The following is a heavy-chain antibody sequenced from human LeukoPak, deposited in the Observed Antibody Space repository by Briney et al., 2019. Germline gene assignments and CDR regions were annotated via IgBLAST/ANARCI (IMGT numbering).Heavy chain of an antibody. J-gene: IGHJ4*02. CDR1: GFTFSSYD. CDR3: AKGPGIAAAKDY. D-gene: IGHD6-13*01. Sequence: PGGSLRLSCAASGFTFSSYDMSWVRQAPGKGLEWVSAISGSGGSTYYADSVKGRFTISRDNSKDTLYLQMNSLRAEDTAVYYCAKGPGIAAAKDYWGQGTLVTVSS. V-gene: IGHV3-23*01. CDR2: ISGSGGST.